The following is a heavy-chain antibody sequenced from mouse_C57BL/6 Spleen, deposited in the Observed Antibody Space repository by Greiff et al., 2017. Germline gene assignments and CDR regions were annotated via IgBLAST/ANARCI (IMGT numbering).Heavy chain of an antibody. CDR1: GFTFSDYY. J-gene: IGHJ4*01. Sequence: EVKLVESEGGLVQPGSSMKLSCTASGFTFSDYYMAWVRQVPETGLEWVANINYDGSSTYYLDSLKSRFIISRDNAKNILYLQMSSLKSEDTATYYCARDGDGGGYYAMDYWGQGTSVTVSS. CDR3: ARDGDGGGYYAMDY. V-gene: IGHV5-16*01. CDR2: INYDGSST. D-gene: IGHD2-13*01.